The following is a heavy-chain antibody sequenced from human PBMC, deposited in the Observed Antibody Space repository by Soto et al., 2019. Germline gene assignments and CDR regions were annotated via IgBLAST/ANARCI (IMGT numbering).Heavy chain of an antibody. J-gene: IGHJ6*02. CDR1: GGTFSSYA. CDR2: IIPIFGTA. V-gene: IGHV1-69*01. D-gene: IGHD3-22*01. Sequence: QVQLVQSGAEVKKPGSSVKVSCKASGGTFSSYAISWVRQAPGQGLEWMGGIIPIFGTANYAQKFQGRVTITADESTSTAYLELSSLRSEDTAVYYCARDYYDSSGYYPYYYYGMDVWGQGPTVTVSS. CDR3: ARDYYDSSGYYPYYYYGMDV.